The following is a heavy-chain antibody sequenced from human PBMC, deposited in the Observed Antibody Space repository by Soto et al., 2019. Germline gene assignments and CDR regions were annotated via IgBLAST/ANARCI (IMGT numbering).Heavy chain of an antibody. CDR2: INAGNGNT. CDR3: ARGGYSSGRFDY. V-gene: IGHV1-3*01. J-gene: IGHJ4*02. D-gene: IGHD6-19*01. CDR1: GYTFTSYA. Sequence: QVQLVQSGAEVKKPGASVKVSCKASGYTFTSYAMHWVRQAPGQRLEWMGWINAGNGNTQYSQKFKGRVTITRHTPASTAYMELSSLRCEDTAVYYCARGGYSSGRFDYWGQGTLVTVSA.